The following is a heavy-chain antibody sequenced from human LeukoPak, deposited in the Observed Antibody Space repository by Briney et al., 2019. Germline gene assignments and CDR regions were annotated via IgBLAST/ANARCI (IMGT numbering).Heavy chain of an antibody. CDR2: IYSGGST. J-gene: IGHJ3*02. D-gene: IGHD6-13*01. CDR3: ASLPSAAPI. Sequence: GGSLRLSCAASGFTFSDYYMSWVRQAPGKGLEWVSVIYSGGSTYYADSVKGRFTIPGDNSKNTLYLQMNSLRAEDTAVYYCASLPSAAPIWGQGTMVTVSS. V-gene: IGHV3-53*01. CDR1: GFTFSDYY.